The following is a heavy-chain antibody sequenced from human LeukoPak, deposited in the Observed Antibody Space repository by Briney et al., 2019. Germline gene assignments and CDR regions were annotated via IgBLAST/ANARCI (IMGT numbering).Heavy chain of an antibody. CDR3: AKLRSGGGYMDV. CDR2: ISYEGSNK. J-gene: IGHJ6*03. V-gene: IGHV3-30*18. Sequence: GGSLRLSCAASGFTFSSYGMHWVRQAPGKGLVGVGVISYEGSNKYYGDSVKGRFTISRDNSKHPVYLQVNSLRSGDRAVYLSAKLRSGGGYMDVWAKGQTFTVSS. D-gene: IGHD2-8*02. CDR1: GFTFSSYG.